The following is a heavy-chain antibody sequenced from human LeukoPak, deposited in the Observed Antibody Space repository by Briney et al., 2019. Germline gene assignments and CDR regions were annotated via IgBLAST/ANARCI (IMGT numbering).Heavy chain of an antibody. CDR3: ARGVGWSLVTPFDY. CDR1: GYTFTSYD. D-gene: IGHD4-23*01. CDR2: MNPNSGNT. Sequence: ASVKVSCKASGYTFTSYDINWVRQATGQGLEWMGWMNPNSGNTGYAQKFQGRVTMTRNTSISTAYMELSSLRSEDTAVYYCARGVGWSLVTPFDYWGQGTLVTVSS. V-gene: IGHV1-8*01. J-gene: IGHJ4*02.